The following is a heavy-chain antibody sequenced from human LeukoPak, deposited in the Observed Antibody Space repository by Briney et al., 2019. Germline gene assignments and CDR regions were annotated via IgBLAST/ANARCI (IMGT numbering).Heavy chain of an antibody. V-gene: IGHV3-21*01. Sequence: GGSLRLSCAASGFTFSSYSMNWVRQAPGKGLEWVSSISSSSSYIYYADSVKGRFTISRDNAKNSLYLQMNSLRAEDTAVYYCARDYNGDKPFDYWGQGTLVTDSS. D-gene: IGHD4-17*01. CDR2: ISSSSSYI. J-gene: IGHJ4*02. CDR1: GFTFSSYS. CDR3: ARDYNGDKPFDY.